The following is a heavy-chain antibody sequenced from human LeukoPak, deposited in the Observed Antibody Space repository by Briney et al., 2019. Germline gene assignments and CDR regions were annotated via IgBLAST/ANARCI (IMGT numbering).Heavy chain of an antibody. CDR2: INPSGGST. CDR1: GYTFTSYY. Sequence: ASVKVSXKASGYTFTSYYMHWVRQAPGQGLEWMGIINPSGGSTSYAQKFQGRVTMTRDTSTSTVYMELSSLRSEDTAVYYCARGSRYYDSSGYYFDYWGQGTLVTVSS. CDR3: ARGSRYYDSSGYYFDY. V-gene: IGHV1-46*01. J-gene: IGHJ4*02. D-gene: IGHD3-22*01.